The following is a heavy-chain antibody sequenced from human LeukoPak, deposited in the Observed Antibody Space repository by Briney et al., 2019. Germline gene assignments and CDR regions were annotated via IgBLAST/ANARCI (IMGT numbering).Heavy chain of an antibody. Sequence: PSETLSLTCAVYGGSSSGYYWSWIRQPPGKGLEWIGEINHSGSTNYNPSLKSRVTISVDTSKNQFSLKLSSVTAADTAVYYCARLSWGTLLVRGVIGWFDPWGQGTLVTVSS. CDR2: INHSGST. CDR1: GGSSSGYY. D-gene: IGHD3-10*01. V-gene: IGHV4-34*01. CDR3: ARLSWGTLLVRGVIGWFDP. J-gene: IGHJ5*02.